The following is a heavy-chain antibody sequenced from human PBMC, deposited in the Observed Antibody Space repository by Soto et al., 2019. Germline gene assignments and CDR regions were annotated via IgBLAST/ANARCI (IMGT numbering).Heavy chain of an antibody. CDR2: INHSGST. D-gene: IGHD4-17*01. J-gene: IGHJ2*01. V-gene: IGHV4-34*01. Sequence: PSETLYLTCAVYGGSFSGYYWSWIRQPPGKGLEWIGEINHSGSTNFNPSLKSRVSISVDTSKKQFSLKLSSVTAADTAVYYCAAHLKTTVTAYWYFDLWGRGTLVTVSS. CDR1: GGSFSGYY. CDR3: AAHLKTTVTAYWYFDL.